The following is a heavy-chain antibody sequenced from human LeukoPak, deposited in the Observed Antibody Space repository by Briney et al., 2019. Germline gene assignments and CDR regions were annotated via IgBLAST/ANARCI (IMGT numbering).Heavy chain of an antibody. J-gene: IGHJ4*02. CDR3: ARVFEGPPYFDY. CDR1: GGSISSSNW. Sequence: SGTLSLSCAVSGGSISSSNWWSWVRQPPGKGLERIGEIYHSGSTNYNPSLKSRVTISVDKSKNQFSLKLSSVTAADTAVYYCARVFEGPPYFDYWGQGTLVTVSS. V-gene: IGHV4-4*02. CDR2: IYHSGST.